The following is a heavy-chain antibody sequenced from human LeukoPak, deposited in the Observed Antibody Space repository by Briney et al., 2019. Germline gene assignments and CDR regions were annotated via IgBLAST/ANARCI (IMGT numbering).Heavy chain of an antibody. J-gene: IGHJ5*02. D-gene: IGHD3-10*01. CDR1: GGSIRDYY. Sequence: KPSETLSLTCTVSGGSIRDYYWNWIRQPPGKGLEWIGYIYYSGSTNYNPSLKSRVTISVDTSKNQFSLRLSFVTAADTAVYYCARLRFGELSWFDPWGQGTLVTVSS. CDR3: ARLRFGELSWFDP. V-gene: IGHV4-59*01. CDR2: IYYSGST.